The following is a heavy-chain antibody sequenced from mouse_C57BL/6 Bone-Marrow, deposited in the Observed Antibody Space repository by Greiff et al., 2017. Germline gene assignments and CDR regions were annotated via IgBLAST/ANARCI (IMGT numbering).Heavy chain of an antibody. CDR2: IDPSDSYT. Sequence: QVQLQQSGPELVKPGASVKLSCKASGYTFTSYWMHWVKQRPGQGLEWIGEIDPSDSYTNYNQKFKGKSTLTVDKSSSTAYMQLSSLTSEDSAVYYCARSGAAQATSYFDYWGQGTTLTVSS. D-gene: IGHD3-2*02. CDR1: GYTFTSYW. V-gene: IGHV1-69*01. CDR3: ARSGAAQATSYFDY. J-gene: IGHJ2*01.